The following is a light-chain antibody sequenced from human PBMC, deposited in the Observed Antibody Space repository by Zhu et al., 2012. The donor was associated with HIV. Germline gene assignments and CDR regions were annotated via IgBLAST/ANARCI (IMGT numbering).Light chain of an antibody. Sequence: DIQMTQSPSTLSASVGDRVTITCRASQTISTWLAWYQQKSAKAPKLLIYRASILESGVPSRFTGSGSGTEFTLTISSLQPDDSATYYCQQYNTYSLTFGGGTKVEIK. CDR1: QTISTW. V-gene: IGKV1-5*03. CDR3: QQYNTYSLT. CDR2: RAS. J-gene: IGKJ4*01.